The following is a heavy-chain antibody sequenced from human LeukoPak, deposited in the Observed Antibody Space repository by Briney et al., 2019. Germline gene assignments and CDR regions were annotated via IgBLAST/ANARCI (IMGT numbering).Heavy chain of an antibody. J-gene: IGHJ4*02. Sequence: PGRSLRLSCAASGFTFDDYAMHWVRQAPGKGLEWVSGISWNSGSIGYADSVKGRFTISRENSKNTLYLQMNSLRAEDTAVYYCAKEGPGTRDTGAALVVFDYWGQGTLVTVSS. CDR1: GFTFDDYA. CDR3: AKEGPGTRDTGAALVVFDY. CDR2: ISWNSGSI. V-gene: IGHV3-9*01. D-gene: IGHD2-15*01.